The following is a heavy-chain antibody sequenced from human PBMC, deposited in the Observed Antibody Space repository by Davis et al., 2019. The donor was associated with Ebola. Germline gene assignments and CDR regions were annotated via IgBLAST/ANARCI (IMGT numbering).Heavy chain of an antibody. CDR2: ISSSGSTI. CDR1: GFTFSNYA. J-gene: IGHJ5*02. CDR3: AKDRWIPPVGWFDP. D-gene: IGHD5-12*01. Sequence: GESLKISCAASGFTFSNYAMSWVRQAPGKGLEWVSYISSSGSTIYYADSVKGRFTISRDNSKNTLYLQMNSLRAEDTAVYYCAKDRWIPPVGWFDPWGQGTLVTVSS. V-gene: IGHV3-23*01.